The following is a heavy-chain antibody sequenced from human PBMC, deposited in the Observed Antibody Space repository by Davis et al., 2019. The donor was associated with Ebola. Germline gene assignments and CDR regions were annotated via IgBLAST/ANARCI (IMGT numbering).Heavy chain of an antibody. D-gene: IGHD3-3*02. CDR1: GYSFTSYW. J-gene: IGHJ5*02. V-gene: IGHV5-51*01. Sequence: GESLKISCKGSGYSFTSYWIGWVRQMPGKGLEWMGIIYPGDSEIRYSPSFQGQVTISADKSISTAYLQWNSLKASDTAIYYCARQSHHFLSGPRTWFDPWGQGTLVTVSS. CDR3: ARQSHHFLSGPRTWFDP. CDR2: IYPGDSEI.